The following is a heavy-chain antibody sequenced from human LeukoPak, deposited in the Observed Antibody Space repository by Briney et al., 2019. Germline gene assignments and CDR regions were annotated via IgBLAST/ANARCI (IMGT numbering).Heavy chain of an antibody. J-gene: IGHJ4*02. D-gene: IGHD5-24*01. V-gene: IGHV3-13*01. CDR2: IGSAGDT. CDR1: GFTFETYD. CDR3: AREGEDGWIDY. Sequence: GGSLRLSCAASGFTFETYDMHWVRQAIGKGLEWVSGIGSAGDTYSPDSVRGRFTISRQNAKNSLFLEMKSLRAGDTAVYHCAREGEDGWIDYWGQGTLVTVSS.